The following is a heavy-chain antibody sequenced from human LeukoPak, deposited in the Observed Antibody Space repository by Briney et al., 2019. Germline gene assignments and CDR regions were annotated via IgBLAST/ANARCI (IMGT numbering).Heavy chain of an antibody. D-gene: IGHD3-10*01. J-gene: IGHJ4*02. CDR3: ARRSYYYGSGSYKYYFDY. Sequence: PSETLSLTCTVSGGSISTSNYYWGWIRQPPGKGLEWIGNIFYSGSTYYSPSLKSRVTISLDTSRNQFSLKLNSVTAADTAVYYCARRSYYYGSGSYKYYFDYWGQGTLVTVSS. CDR2: IFYSGST. V-gene: IGHV4-39*01. CDR1: GGSISTSNYY.